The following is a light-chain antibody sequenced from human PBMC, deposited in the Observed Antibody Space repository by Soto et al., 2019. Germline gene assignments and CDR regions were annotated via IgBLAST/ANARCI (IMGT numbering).Light chain of an antibody. Sequence: QSALTQPASVSGSPGQSITISCTGPSSDVGKNNLVSWYQHHPGKAPKLMIYEGIKRPSGVSNRFSGSKSGNTASLTSSGLQDEDEADYDCCSYEDSSTYVAFGGGTKVTVL. V-gene: IGLV2-23*01. CDR3: CSYEDSSTYVA. J-gene: IGLJ2*01. CDR2: EGI. CDR1: SSDVGKNNL.